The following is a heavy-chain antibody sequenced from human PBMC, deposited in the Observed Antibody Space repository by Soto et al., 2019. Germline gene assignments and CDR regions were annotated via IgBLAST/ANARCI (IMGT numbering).Heavy chain of an antibody. Sequence: SQTLSLTCAISGDSVSSNSAAWNWIRQSPSRGLEWLGRTYYRSKWSNDYALSVEGRITINPDTSKNRFSLQLNSLTPEDTAVYYCARGYAFDIWGQGTMVTVSS. J-gene: IGHJ3*02. V-gene: IGHV6-1*01. CDR1: GDSVSSNSAA. CDR3: ARGYAFDI. CDR2: TYYRSKWSN.